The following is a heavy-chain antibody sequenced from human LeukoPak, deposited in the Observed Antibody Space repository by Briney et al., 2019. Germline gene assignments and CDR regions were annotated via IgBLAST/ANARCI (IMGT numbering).Heavy chain of an antibody. CDR1: GGSISSYY. Sequence: SETLSLTCTVSGGSISSYYWSWIRQPPGKGLEWIGYIYYSGSTNYNPSLKSRVTISVDTSKNQFSLKLSSVTAADTAVYCCALSGYDYGGYFDYWGQGTLVTVSS. CDR2: IYYSGST. D-gene: IGHD5-12*01. J-gene: IGHJ4*02. CDR3: ALSGYDYGGYFDY. V-gene: IGHV4-59*01.